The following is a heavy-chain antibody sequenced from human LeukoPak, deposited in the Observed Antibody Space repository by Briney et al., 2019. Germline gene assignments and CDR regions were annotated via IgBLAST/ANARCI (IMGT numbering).Heavy chain of an antibody. D-gene: IGHD2-15*01. V-gene: IGHV1-69*13. CDR3: ARDSAYCSGGSCYAHYGMDV. Sequence: SVKVSSKASGGTFSSYAISWVRQAPGQGLEWMGGIIPIFGTANYAQKFQGRVTITADESTSTAYMELSSLRSEDTAVYYCARDSAYCSGGSCYAHYGMDVWGQGTTVTVSS. CDR2: IIPIFGTA. CDR1: GGTFSSYA. J-gene: IGHJ6*02.